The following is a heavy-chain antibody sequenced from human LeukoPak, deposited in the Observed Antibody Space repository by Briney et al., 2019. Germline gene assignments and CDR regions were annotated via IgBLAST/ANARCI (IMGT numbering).Heavy chain of an antibody. D-gene: IGHD2-21*01. CDR2: ITNSGGNT. J-gene: IGHJ4*02. CDR3: AKDGGGGVNTPINY. CDR1: EFTFSNYA. V-gene: IGHV3-23*01. Sequence: PGGSLRLSCAASEFTFSNYAMSWVRQAPGKGLEWVSVITNSGGNTYYADSVKGRFTISRDNSKNTLHLQMNSLRGEDTAVHYCAKDGGGGVNTPINYWGQGTLVTVSS.